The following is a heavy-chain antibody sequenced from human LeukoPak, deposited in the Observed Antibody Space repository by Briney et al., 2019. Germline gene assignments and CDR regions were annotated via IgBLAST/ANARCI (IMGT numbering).Heavy chain of an antibody. CDR1: GYTFTGYY. CDR3: ARDLPYSYGDDFDY. D-gene: IGHD5-18*01. Sequence: ASVKVSCKASGYTFTGYYMHWVRQAPGQGLEWMGWINPNSGGTNYAQKFQGRVTMTRDTSISTAYMELSRLRSDDTAVYYCARDLPYSYGDDFDYWGQGTRVTVSS. V-gene: IGHV1-2*02. J-gene: IGHJ4*02. CDR2: INPNSGGT.